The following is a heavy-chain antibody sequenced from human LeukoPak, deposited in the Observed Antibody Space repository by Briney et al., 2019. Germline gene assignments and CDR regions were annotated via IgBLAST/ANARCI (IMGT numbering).Heavy chain of an antibody. CDR1: GGSISSYY. V-gene: IGHV4-4*07. Sequence: SETLSLTCTVSGGSISSYYWSWIRQAAGKGLEWIGRIYTSGSTNYNPSLKSRVTMSVDTSKNQFSLKLSSVTAADTAVYYCAADTNYDILTGSRAGAFDIWGQGTMVTVSS. J-gene: IGHJ3*02. D-gene: IGHD3-9*01. CDR3: AADTNYDILTGSRAGAFDI. CDR2: IYTSGST.